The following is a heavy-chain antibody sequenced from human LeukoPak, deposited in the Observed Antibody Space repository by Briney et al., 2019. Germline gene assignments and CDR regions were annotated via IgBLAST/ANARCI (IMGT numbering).Heavy chain of an antibody. Sequence: GGSLRLSCAASGFIFSDYYMSWIRQAPGKGLEWVSYMSSSSSYTCYADSVKGRFTISRDNAKNSLYLQMNSLRAEDTAVYYCARERDSSFDYWGQGTLVTVSS. D-gene: IGHD6-19*01. CDR1: GFIFSDYY. CDR2: MSSSSSYT. V-gene: IGHV3-11*05. J-gene: IGHJ4*02. CDR3: ARERDSSFDY.